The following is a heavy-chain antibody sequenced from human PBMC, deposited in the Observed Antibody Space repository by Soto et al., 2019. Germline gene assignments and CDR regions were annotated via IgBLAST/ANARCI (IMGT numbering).Heavy chain of an antibody. J-gene: IGHJ3*02. Sequence: GGSLRLSCAASGFTFSSYSMNWVRQAPGKGLEWVSYISSSSSTIYYADSVKGRFTISRDNSKNTLYLQMNSLRAEDTAVYYCARERGGATTQLGQGDAFDIWGQGTMVTVSS. CDR3: ARERGGATTQLGQGDAFDI. CDR1: GFTFSSYS. CDR2: ISSSSSTI. D-gene: IGHD1-26*01. V-gene: IGHV3-48*01.